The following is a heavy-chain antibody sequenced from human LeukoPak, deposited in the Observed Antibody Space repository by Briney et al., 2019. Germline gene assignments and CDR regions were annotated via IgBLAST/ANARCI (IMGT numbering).Heavy chain of an antibody. Sequence: GGSLRLSCAASGFTFDEYDMSWVRQTPGKGLVWVSDIDWTGGSTGYADSVRDRFTNSRNNAKNSLYLQMNSLRAEDTALYYCARRAMIVVATPAVDYWGQGTLVTVSS. D-gene: IGHD3-22*01. CDR1: GFTFDEYD. CDR2: IDWTGGST. CDR3: ARRAMIVVATPAVDY. J-gene: IGHJ4*02. V-gene: IGHV3-20*04.